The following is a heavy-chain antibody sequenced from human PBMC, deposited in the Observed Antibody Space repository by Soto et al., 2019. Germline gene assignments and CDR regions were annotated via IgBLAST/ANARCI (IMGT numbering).Heavy chain of an antibody. CDR1: GFTFSSYG. CDR2: ISYDGSNK. D-gene: IGHD1-20*01. J-gene: IGHJ2*01. Sequence: QVQLVKSGGGVVQPGRSLRLSCAASGFTFSSYGMHWVRQAPGKGLEWVAVISYDGSNKYYADSVKGRFTISRDNSKNTLYLQMNSLRAEDTAVYYCAKDPSEAVWDWYFDLWGRGTLVTVSS. CDR3: AKDPSEAVWDWYFDL. V-gene: IGHV3-30*18.